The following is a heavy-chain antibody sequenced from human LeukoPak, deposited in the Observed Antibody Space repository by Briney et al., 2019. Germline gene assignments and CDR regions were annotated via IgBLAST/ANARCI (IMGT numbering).Heavy chain of an antibody. CDR1: GGSLSSYY. D-gene: IGHD3-10*01. Sequence: SETLTLTCTVSGGSLSSYYWSWIRQPPGKGLEWIGYIYYSGSTNYNPSLKSRVTISVDTSKNQFSLKLSSVTAADTAVYYCARVGSMIEDYGSGSYIDYWGQGTLVTVSS. J-gene: IGHJ4*02. V-gene: IGHV4-59*01. CDR2: IYYSGST. CDR3: ARVGSMIEDYGSGSYIDY.